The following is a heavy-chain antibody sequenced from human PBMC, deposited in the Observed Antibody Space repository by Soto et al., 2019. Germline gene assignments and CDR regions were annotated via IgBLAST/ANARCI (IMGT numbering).Heavy chain of an antibody. V-gene: IGHV1-18*01. Sequence: SVKVSCKASGYTFTSYGISWVRQAPGQGLEWMGWISAYNGNTNYAQKLQGRVTMTTDTSTSTAYMELRSLRAEDTAVYYCARDQLYYNDISGRPLNAFDVWGQGTTVTVSS. CDR2: ISAYNGNT. CDR3: ARDQLYYNDISGRPLNAFDV. J-gene: IGHJ3*01. CDR1: GYTFTSYG. D-gene: IGHD3-22*01.